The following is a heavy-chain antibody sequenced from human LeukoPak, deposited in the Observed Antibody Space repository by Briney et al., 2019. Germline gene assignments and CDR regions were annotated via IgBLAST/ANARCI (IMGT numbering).Heavy chain of an antibody. D-gene: IGHD4-11*01. V-gene: IGHV4-61*02. Sequence: PSETLSLTCTVSGGPISSGSYYWSWVRQPAGKGLEWIGRFYTSGSTDYNPSLKSRVTISVDTSKNQFSLKLSSVTAADTAVYYCAREGEYSNRLDPWGQGTLVTVSS. CDR2: FYTSGST. J-gene: IGHJ5*02. CDR1: GGPISSGSYY. CDR3: AREGEYSNRLDP.